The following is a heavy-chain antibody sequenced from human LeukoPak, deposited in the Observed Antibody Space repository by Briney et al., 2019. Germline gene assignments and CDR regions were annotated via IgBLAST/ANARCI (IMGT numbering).Heavy chain of an antibody. CDR1: GYTFTSYG. CDR3: ARDQTYFDILSGV. CDR2: ISPYNGNT. Sequence: ASVKVSCKASGYTFTSYGISWVRQAPGQGLEWMGWISPYNGNTNHAQKLQGRVTMTTDTSTGTAYMELRSLRSDGTAMYYCARDQTYFDILSGVWSQGTMVTVSS. V-gene: IGHV1-18*01. D-gene: IGHD3-9*01. J-gene: IGHJ3*01.